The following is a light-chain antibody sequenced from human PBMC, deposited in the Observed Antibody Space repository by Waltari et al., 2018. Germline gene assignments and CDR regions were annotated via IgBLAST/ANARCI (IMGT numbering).Light chain of an antibody. Sequence: DIQMTQSPSSRSASVGDRLTITCRASQSISSYFNWYQQKPGKAPKLLIYAASSLQSGVPSRFSGSGSGTDFTLTISSLQPEDFATYYCQQSYSTPYTFGQGTKLEIK. CDR3: QQSYSTPYT. CDR1: QSISSY. J-gene: IGKJ2*01. V-gene: IGKV1-39*01. CDR2: AAS.